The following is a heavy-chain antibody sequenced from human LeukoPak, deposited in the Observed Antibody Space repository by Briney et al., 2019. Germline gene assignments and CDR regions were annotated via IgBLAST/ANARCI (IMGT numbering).Heavy chain of an antibody. CDR2: ISYDGSNK. CDR1: GFTFSTYG. Sequence: PGRSLRLSCAASGFTFSTYGMHWVRQTPGKGLDWVALISYDGSNKYYTDSVKGRFTISRDNSKNTLYLQMNSLRAEDTAVYYCVKDSSDSSSWSNGYYYYMDVWGKGTTVTISS. J-gene: IGHJ6*03. CDR3: VKDSSDSSSWSNGYYYYMDV. V-gene: IGHV3-30*18. D-gene: IGHD6-13*01.